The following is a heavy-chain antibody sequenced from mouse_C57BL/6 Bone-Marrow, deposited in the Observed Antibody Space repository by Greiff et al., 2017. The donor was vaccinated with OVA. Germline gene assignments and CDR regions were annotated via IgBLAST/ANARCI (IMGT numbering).Heavy chain of an antibody. V-gene: IGHV2-5*01. J-gene: IGHJ4*01. D-gene: IGHD2-3*01. Sequence: VQGVESGPGLVQPSQSLSITCTVSGFSLTSYGVHWVRQSPGKGLEWLGVIWRGGSTDYNAAFMSRLSITKDNSKSQVFFKMNSLQADDTAIYYCAKDGGYYVGYAMDYWGQGTSVTVSS. CDR3: AKDGGYYVGYAMDY. CDR1: GFSLTSYG. CDR2: IWRGGST.